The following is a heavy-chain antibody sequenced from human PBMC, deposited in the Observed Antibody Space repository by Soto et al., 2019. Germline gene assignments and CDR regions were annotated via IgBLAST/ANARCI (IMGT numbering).Heavy chain of an antibody. CDR1: GYTFTSYD. CDR3: ARVNGYGDYWYFDL. Sequence: QVQLVQSGAGVKKPGASVKVSCKASGYTFTSYDINWVRQATGQGLEWMGWMNPNSGNTGYAQKFQGRVTMTRNTSVSTAYMELSSLRSEDTAVYYCARVNGYGDYWYFDLWGRGTLVTVSS. D-gene: IGHD4-17*01. J-gene: IGHJ2*01. V-gene: IGHV1-8*01. CDR2: MNPNSGNT.